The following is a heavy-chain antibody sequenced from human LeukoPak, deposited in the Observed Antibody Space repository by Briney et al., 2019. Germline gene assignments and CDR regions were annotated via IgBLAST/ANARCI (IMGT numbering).Heavy chain of an antibody. D-gene: IGHD4-23*01. CDR1: GYTFTGYY. V-gene: IGHV1-2*02. CDR2: INPNSGGT. Sequence: ASVKVSCRASGYTFTGYYMHWVRQAPGQGLEWMGWINPNSGGTNYAQKFQGRVTMTRDTSISTAYMELSRLRSDDTAVYYCARGPNKSDGGNSGSAWFDPWGQGTLVTVSS. CDR3: ARGPNKSDGGNSGSAWFDP. J-gene: IGHJ5*02.